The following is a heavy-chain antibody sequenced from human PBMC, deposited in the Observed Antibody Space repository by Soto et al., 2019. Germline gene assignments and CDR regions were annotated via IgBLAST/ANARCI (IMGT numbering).Heavy chain of an antibody. Sequence: GGSLRLSCAASGFTFSSYWMSWVRQAPGKGLEWVANIKQDGSEKYYVDSVKGRFTISRDNAKNSLYLQMNSLRAEDTAVYYCARDQNSGYVITYYFDYWGQGTLVTVSS. V-gene: IGHV3-7*05. CDR1: GFTFSSYW. CDR2: IKQDGSEK. CDR3: ARDQNSGYVITYYFDY. J-gene: IGHJ4*02. D-gene: IGHD5-12*01.